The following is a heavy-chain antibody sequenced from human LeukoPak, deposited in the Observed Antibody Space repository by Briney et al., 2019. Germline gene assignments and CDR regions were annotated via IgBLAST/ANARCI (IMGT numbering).Heavy chain of an antibody. CDR3: ARVSWIQQVYFDY. Sequence: GASVKVSCKASGYTFTSYDINWVRQATGQGLEWMGWINPNSGGTNYAQKFQGRVTMTRDTSISTAYMELSRLRSDDTAVYYCARVSWIQQVYFDYWGQGTLVTVSS. CDR2: INPNSGGT. CDR1: GYTFTSYD. J-gene: IGHJ4*02. D-gene: IGHD5-18*01. V-gene: IGHV1-2*02.